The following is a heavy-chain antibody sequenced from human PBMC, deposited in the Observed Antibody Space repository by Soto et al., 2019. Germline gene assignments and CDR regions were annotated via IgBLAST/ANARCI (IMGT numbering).Heavy chain of an antibody. D-gene: IGHD1-26*01. CDR3: ARDGGIVAVSTLFDN. V-gene: IGHV4-59*01. Sequence: QVQLQESGPGLVKPSETLSLTCTVSGGSFSNYYWSWIRQAPGKGLEWIGFINYRGSTNYNPSLKSRVTMSVDTSKNQFSLKLASVTAADTAVYYCARDGGIVAVSTLFDNWGQGTLVTVSS. CDR1: GGSFSNYY. CDR2: INYRGST. J-gene: IGHJ4*02.